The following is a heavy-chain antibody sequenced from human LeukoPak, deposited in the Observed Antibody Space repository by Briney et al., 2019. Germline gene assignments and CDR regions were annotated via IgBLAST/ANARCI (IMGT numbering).Heavy chain of an antibody. Sequence: GASVKVSCKASGYTFTGYYMHWVRQAPGQGLEWMGWINPNSGGTNYAQKFQGRVTMTRDTSISTAYMELSRLRSDDTAVYYCARGSTIFGVVMFVHYFDYWGQGTLVTVSS. CDR2: INPNSGGT. D-gene: IGHD3-3*01. CDR1: GYTFTGYY. V-gene: IGHV1-2*02. CDR3: ARGSTIFGVVMFVHYFDY. J-gene: IGHJ4*02.